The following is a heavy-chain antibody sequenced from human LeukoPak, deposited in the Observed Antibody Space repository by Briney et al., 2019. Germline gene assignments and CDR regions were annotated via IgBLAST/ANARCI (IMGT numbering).Heavy chain of an antibody. V-gene: IGHV4-4*02. CDR1: GGSISSSNW. CDR2: IYHSGST. Sequence: PSETLSLTCAVSGGSISSSNWWSWVRQPPGKGLEWIGEIYHSGSTNYNPSLKSRVTISLDKSKNQFSLKLSSVTAADTAVFYCARLGYCSGSSCYSIPFLGYWGQGTLVTVSS. CDR3: ARLGYCSGSSCYSIPFLGY. D-gene: IGHD2-15*01. J-gene: IGHJ4*02.